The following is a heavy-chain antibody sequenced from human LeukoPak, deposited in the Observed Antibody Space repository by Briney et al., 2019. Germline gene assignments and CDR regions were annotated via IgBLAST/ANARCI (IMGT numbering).Heavy chain of an antibody. D-gene: IGHD3-10*01. CDR3: ARDPGSGSYLGIYYYYGMDV. Sequence: PSQTLSLTCTVSGGSISSGGYYWSWIHQHPGKGLEWIGYIYYSGSTYYNPSLKSRVTISVDTSKNQFSLKLSSVTAADTAVYYCARDPGSGSYLGIYYYYGMDVWGQGTTVTVSS. V-gene: IGHV4-31*03. CDR1: GGSISSGGYY. CDR2: IYYSGST. J-gene: IGHJ6*02.